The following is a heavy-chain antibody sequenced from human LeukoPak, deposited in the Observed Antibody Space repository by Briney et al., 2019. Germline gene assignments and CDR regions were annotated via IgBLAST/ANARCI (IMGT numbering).Heavy chain of an antibody. V-gene: IGHV3-21*01. CDR2: ISSSSSYI. J-gene: IGHJ6*02. CDR3: ARDGTILTGSLYYYYGMDV. D-gene: IGHD3-9*01. Sequence: KPGGSLRLSCAASGFTFSSYSMNWVRQAPGKGLEWVSSISSSSSYIYCADSVKGRFTISRDNAKNSLYLQMNSLRAEDTAVYYCARDGTILTGSLYYYYGMDVWGQGTTVTVSS. CDR1: GFTFSSYS.